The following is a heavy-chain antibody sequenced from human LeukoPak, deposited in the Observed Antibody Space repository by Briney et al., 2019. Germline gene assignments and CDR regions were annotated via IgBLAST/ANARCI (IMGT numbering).Heavy chain of an antibody. CDR1: GGSISSSSYY. CDR2: IYYSGNT. V-gene: IGHV4-39*07. CDR3: ARDRVKAAAGTIRNYYMDV. Sequence: PSETLSLTCTVSGGSISSSSYYWAWIRQPPGKGLEWIGSIYYSGNTYYKSSLKSRVTIAVDTSKNQFSLKLSSVTAADTAVYYCARDRVKAAAGTIRNYYMDVWGKGTTVTVSS. D-gene: IGHD6-13*01. J-gene: IGHJ6*03.